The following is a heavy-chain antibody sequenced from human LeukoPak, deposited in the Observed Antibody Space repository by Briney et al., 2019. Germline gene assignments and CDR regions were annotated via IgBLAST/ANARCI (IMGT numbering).Heavy chain of an antibody. V-gene: IGHV1-18*01. D-gene: IGHD6-13*01. CDR1: GYTFTNYG. CDR3: ARTGIAAALGDWLDP. J-gene: IGHJ5*02. Sequence: GASVKVSCKASGYTFTNYGISWVRQAPGQGLEWMGWISTYNGNTNNAQRFQGRVTMTTDTSTRTAYMELRSLNSDDTAVYYCARTGIAAALGDWLDPWGQGTLVTVTS. CDR2: ISTYNGNT.